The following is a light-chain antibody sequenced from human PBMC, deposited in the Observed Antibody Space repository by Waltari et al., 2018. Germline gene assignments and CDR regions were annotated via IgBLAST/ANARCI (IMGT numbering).Light chain of an antibody. CDR3: QQGNSFPPT. CDR2: SAS. V-gene: IGKV1-12*01. CDR1: QGISSW. Sequence: DIQMTQSPSSVAASVGDRVTITWRASQGISSWLAWYQQKSGSAPKVLIYSASTLQTGVPSRFSGSGSGTDFTLTIDSLQPEDFATYYCQQGNSFPPTFGQGTKVEIK. J-gene: IGKJ1*01.